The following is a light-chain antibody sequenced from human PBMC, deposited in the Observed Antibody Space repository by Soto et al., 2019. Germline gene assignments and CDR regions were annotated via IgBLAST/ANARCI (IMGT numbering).Light chain of an antibody. CDR3: CSYAAGDSFK. CDR2: DVT. CDR1: SSDVGAFNY. V-gene: IGLV2-11*03. Sequence: SPGQSVTISCTGTSSDVGAFNYVSWHQQHPGKAPKLVIYDVTQRPSGVPARFSASKSGITASLTISGLQAEDEADYYCCSYAAGDSFKFGGGTK. J-gene: IGLJ2*01.